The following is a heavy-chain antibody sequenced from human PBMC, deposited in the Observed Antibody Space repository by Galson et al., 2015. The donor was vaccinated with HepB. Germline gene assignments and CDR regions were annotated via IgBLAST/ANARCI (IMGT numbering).Heavy chain of an antibody. CDR1: GDSVSNNNAA. CDR2: TYYRARWYS. V-gene: IGHV6-1*01. CDR3: TRQDRRGFHLWYYAMDV. Sequence: CAISGDSVSNNNAAWYWIRQSPSRGLEWLGRTYYRARWYSDYTASLRSRISINADTSKNQFSLKLTSMNAADTAVYYCTRQDRRGFHLWYYAMDVWGQGTTVTVPS. J-gene: IGHJ6*02. D-gene: IGHD1-14*01.